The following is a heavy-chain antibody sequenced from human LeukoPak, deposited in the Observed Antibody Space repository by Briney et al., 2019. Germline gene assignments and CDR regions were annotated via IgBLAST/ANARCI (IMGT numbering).Heavy chain of an antibody. V-gene: IGHV6-1*01. Sequence: SRTLSLTCAISGDSVSSNSAAWNWIRQSPSRGLEWLGRTYYRSKWYNDYAVSVKSRITINPDTSKNQFSLQLNSVTPEDTAVYYCARGLGIAAAGTVILRFDPWGQGTLVTVSS. CDR3: ARGLGIAAAGTVILRFDP. J-gene: IGHJ5*02. D-gene: IGHD6-13*01. CDR1: GDSVSSNSAA. CDR2: TYYRSKWYN.